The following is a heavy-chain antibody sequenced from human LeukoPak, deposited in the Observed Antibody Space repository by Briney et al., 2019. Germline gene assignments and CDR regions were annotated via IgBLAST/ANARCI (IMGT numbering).Heavy chain of an antibody. CDR3: ARDRSGHPGGYYFDY. V-gene: IGHV3-21*01. CDR2: ISSSSSYI. D-gene: IGHD3-16*01. J-gene: IGHJ4*02. Sequence: GGSLRLSCAASGFTFSSYSMNWVRQAPGKGLEWVSSISSSSSYIYHADSVKGRFTISRDNAKNSLYLQMNSLRAEDTAVYYCARDRSGHPGGYYFDYWGQGTLVTVSS. CDR1: GFTFSSYS.